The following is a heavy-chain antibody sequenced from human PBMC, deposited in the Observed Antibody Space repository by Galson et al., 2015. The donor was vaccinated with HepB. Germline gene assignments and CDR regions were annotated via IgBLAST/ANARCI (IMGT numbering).Heavy chain of an antibody. Sequence: SLRLSCAASGFTFSSYSMNWVRQAPGKGLEWVSSISSSSSYIYYADSVKGRFTISRDNAKNSLYLQMNSLRAEDTAVCYCARDLRVVFYFDYWGQGTLVTVSS. J-gene: IGHJ4*02. D-gene: IGHD3-3*01. CDR3: ARDLRVVFYFDY. CDR1: GFTFSSYS. V-gene: IGHV3-21*01. CDR2: ISSSSSYI.